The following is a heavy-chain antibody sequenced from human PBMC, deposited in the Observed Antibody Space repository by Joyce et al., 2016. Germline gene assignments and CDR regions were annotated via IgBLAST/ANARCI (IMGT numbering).Heavy chain of an antibody. V-gene: IGHV3-33*01. D-gene: IGHD3-9*01. CDR1: GFTFSAYG. J-gene: IGHJ6*02. CDR2: MWYDGSNR. CDR3: ARGETGYYYYYYGMDV. Sequence: QVQLVESGGGVVQPGRSLRLSCVASGFTFSAYGMHWVRQAPGKGLEWVAVMWYDGSNRYYADSVEGRFTISRDNSKNSLYLHMNSLRAEDTAVYYCARGETGYYYYYYGMDVWGQGTTVTVFS.